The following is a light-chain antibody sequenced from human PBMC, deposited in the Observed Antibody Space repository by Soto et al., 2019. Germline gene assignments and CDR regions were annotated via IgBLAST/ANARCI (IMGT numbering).Light chain of an antibody. V-gene: IGLV3-25*03. Sequence: SYELTQPPSVSVSPGQTARITCSGDALPKQYAYWYQQKPGQAPVLVIYKDSERPSRIPERFSGSSSGTTVTLTIREVQAEDEADYYCQSADSSGTGFGGGTKLTVL. J-gene: IGLJ2*01. CDR3: QSADSSGTG. CDR1: ALPKQY. CDR2: KDS.